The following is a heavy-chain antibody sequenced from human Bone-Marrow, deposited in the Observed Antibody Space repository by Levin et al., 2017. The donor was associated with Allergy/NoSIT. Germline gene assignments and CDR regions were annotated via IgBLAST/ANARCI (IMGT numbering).Heavy chain of an antibody. Sequence: GESLKISCKASGYTFTSYAMHWVRQAPGQRLEWMGWINAGNGNTKYSQKFQGRVTITRDTSASTAYMELSSLRSEDTAVYYCARDQEDWFDPWGQGTLVTVSP. CDR2: INAGNGNT. CDR3: ARDQEDWFDP. CDR1: GYTFTSYA. J-gene: IGHJ5*02. V-gene: IGHV1-3*01.